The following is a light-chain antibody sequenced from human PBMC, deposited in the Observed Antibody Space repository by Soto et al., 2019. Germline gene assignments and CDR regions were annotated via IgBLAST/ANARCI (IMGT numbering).Light chain of an antibody. J-gene: IGLJ3*02. CDR2: KDS. V-gene: IGLV3-16*01. Sequence: SYELTQPPSVSVSLGQMARITCSGEALPKKYAYWYQQKPGQFPVLVIYKDSERPSGIPERFSGSSSGTIVTLTISGVQAEDDADYYCLSADSSGTRRVFGGGTKLTVL. CDR1: ALPKKY. CDR3: LSADSSGTRRV.